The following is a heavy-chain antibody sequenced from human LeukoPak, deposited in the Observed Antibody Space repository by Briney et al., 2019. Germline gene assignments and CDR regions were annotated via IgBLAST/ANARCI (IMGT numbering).Heavy chain of an antibody. J-gene: IGHJ4*02. CDR2: IYTSGST. D-gene: IGHD5-18*01. CDR3: ARGRKAMDLDY. V-gene: IGHV4-61*02. Sequence: PSETLSLTCTVSGGSISSGSYYWSWIRQPAGKGLEWIGRIYTSGSTNYNPSLKSRVTISVDTSKNQFSLKLSSVTAADTAVYYCARGRKAMDLDYWGQGTLVTVSS. CDR1: GGSISSGSYY.